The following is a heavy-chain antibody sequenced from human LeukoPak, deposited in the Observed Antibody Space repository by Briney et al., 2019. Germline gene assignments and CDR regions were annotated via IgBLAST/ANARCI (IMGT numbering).Heavy chain of an antibody. V-gene: IGHV4-39*01. Sequence: PSETLSLTCIVSGDSIDSSNSYWGWVRQPPGKGLEWITSMYYGGATYYNPSLKSRVAISVDASKNQFSLKLSSVTAADTAVYYCARYTYYYDSSGYYPPYGYFQHWGQGTLVTVSS. CDR1: GDSIDSSNSY. CDR2: MYYGGAT. CDR3: ARYTYYYDSSGYYPPYGYFQH. J-gene: IGHJ1*01. D-gene: IGHD3-22*01.